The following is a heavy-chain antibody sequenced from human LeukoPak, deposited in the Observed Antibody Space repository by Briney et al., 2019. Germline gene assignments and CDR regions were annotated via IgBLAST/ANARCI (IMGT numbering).Heavy chain of an antibody. CDR2: IYYSGST. J-gene: IGHJ5*02. CDR3: ARGGYCSSTSCFHNWFDP. CDR1: GGSISSSSYY. Sequence: SETLSLTCTVSGGSISSSSYYWGWIRQPPGKGLEWIGSIYYSGSTYYNPSLKSRVTISVDTSKNQFSLKLSSVTAADTAVYYCARGGYCSSTSCFHNWFDPWGQGTLVTVSS. V-gene: IGHV4-39*01. D-gene: IGHD2-2*01.